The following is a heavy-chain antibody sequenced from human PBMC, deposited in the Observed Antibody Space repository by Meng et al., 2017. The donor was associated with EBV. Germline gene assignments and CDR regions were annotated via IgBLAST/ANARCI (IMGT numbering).Heavy chain of an antibody. CDR3: AHRRDEYSSSWYGWFDP. D-gene: IGHD6-13*01. Sequence: QITLKESGPTLVKPTQTLTLTCTFSGFSLSTSGVGVGRIRQPPGKALEWLALIYWDDDKRYSPSLKSRLTITKDTSKNQVVLTMTNMDPVDTATYYCAHRRDEYSSSWYGWFDPWGQGTLVTVSS. J-gene: IGHJ5*02. CDR2: IYWDDDK. CDR1: GFSLSTSGVG. V-gene: IGHV2-5*02.